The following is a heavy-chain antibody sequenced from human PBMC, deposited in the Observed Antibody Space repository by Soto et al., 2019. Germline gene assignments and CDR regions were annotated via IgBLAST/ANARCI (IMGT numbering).Heavy chain of an antibody. V-gene: IGHV3-74*01. CDR2: INSDGSST. D-gene: IGHD6-6*01. CDR3: ARERGGAARPWLWFDP. J-gene: IGHJ5*02. CDR1: GFTFSSYW. Sequence: GGSLRLSCAASGFTFSSYWMHWVRQAPGKGLVWVSRINSDGSSTSYADSVKGRFTISRDNAKNTLYLQMNSLRAEDTAVYYCARERGGAARPWLWFDPWGQGTLVTVSS.